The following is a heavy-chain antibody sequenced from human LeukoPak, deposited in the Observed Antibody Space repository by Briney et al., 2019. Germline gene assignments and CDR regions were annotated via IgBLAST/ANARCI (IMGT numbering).Heavy chain of an antibody. CDR3: AKGHIAAADYYYNYMDV. CDR1: GFTFDEYA. Sequence: GGSLRLSCAASGFTFDEYAMNWVRQAPGKGLEWVSYISSSSSTIYYADSVKGRFTISRDNAKNSLYLQMNSLRAEDTALYYCAKGHIAAADYYYNYMDVWGKGTTVTVSS. CDR2: ISSSSSTI. J-gene: IGHJ6*03. D-gene: IGHD6-13*01. V-gene: IGHV3-48*04.